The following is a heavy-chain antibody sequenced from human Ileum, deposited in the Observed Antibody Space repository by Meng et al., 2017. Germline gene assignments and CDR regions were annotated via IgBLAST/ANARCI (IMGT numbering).Heavy chain of an antibody. V-gene: IGHV1-58*01. CDR3: AAESQGGNSVDAFDI. Sequence: SVKVSCKASGFTFTSSAVQWVRQARGQRLEWIGWIVVGSGNTNYAQKFQERVTITRDMSTSTAYMELSSLRSEDTAVYYCAAESQGGNSVDAFDIWGQGTMVTVSS. CDR1: GFTFTSSA. D-gene: IGHD4-23*01. CDR2: IVVGSGNT. J-gene: IGHJ3*02.